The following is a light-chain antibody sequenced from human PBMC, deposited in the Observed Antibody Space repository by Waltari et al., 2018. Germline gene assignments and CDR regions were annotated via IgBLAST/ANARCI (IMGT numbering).Light chain of an antibody. J-gene: IGKJ4*01. CDR2: AAS. Sequence: DIQMTQSPSSLSASVGDRVTISGRASQSISNYLNWYQHKRGEAPKLLIFAASSLQSGVPSRFSASGSGTDFTLTISRLLPEDSATYYCQQSFRPPLTFAGGTKVEIK. CDR3: QQSFRPPLT. CDR1: QSISNY. V-gene: IGKV1-39*01.